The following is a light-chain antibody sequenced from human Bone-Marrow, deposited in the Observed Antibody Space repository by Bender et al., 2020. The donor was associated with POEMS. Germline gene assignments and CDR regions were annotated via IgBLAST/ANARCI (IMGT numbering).Light chain of an antibody. V-gene: IGLV1-44*01. CDR2: NNS. CDR3: ATWDDSLNGWV. CDR1: SSKFGSYP. J-gene: IGLJ3*02. Sequence: QSVLTQPPSASGTPGQRVTISCSGSSSKFGSYPVNWYQQLPGAAPKLVIFNNSQRPSGVPDRFSGSNSGTSASLAIRGLLADDEAEFYCATWDDSLNGWVFGGGTKLTVL.